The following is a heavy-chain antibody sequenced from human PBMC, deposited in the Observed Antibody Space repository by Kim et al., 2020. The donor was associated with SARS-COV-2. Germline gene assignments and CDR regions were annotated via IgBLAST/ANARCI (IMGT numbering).Heavy chain of an antibody. Sequence: NYAQKFQDWVTMTRDTSISTAYMELSRMRSDDTAVYYCARTVAVAGPFDYWGQGTLVTVSS. D-gene: IGHD6-19*01. J-gene: IGHJ4*02. CDR3: ARTVAVAGPFDY. V-gene: IGHV1-2*04.